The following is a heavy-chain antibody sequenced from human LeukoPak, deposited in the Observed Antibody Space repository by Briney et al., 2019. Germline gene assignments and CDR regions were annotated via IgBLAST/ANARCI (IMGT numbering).Heavy chain of an antibody. CDR2: ITSSSTV. CDR3: ARDYCSGPKCYFIDY. CDR1: GITLSNYG. D-gene: IGHD2-15*01. Sequence: GGSLRLSCAVSGITLSNYGMNWVRQAPGKGLEWVSYITSSSTVYYAGSVKGRFTISRDNAKNSLFLQMNSLRAEDTAVYYCARDYCSGPKCYFIDYWGQGVLVTVSS. V-gene: IGHV3-69-1*01. J-gene: IGHJ4*02.